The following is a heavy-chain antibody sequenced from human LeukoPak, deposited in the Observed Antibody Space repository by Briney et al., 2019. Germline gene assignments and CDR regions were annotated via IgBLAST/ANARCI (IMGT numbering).Heavy chain of an antibody. CDR2: IYYSGTT. CDR3: ARIVPYNYGYVDY. D-gene: IGHD5-18*01. Sequence: SETLSLTCTVSGGSISNYYWSWIRQPPGKGLEWIGYIYYSGTTNYNPSLRSRVTISVDTSKNQLSLKLNSVTAADTAVYYCARIVPYNYGYVDYWGQGTLVTVSS. J-gene: IGHJ4*02. V-gene: IGHV4-59*01. CDR1: GGSISNYY.